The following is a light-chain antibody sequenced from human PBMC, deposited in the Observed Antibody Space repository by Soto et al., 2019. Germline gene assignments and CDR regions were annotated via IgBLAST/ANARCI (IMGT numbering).Light chain of an antibody. CDR2: GAS. V-gene: IGKV3-20*01. J-gene: IGKJ2*01. Sequence: EIVLTQSPGTLSLSPGERATLSCRASQSVSSNDLAWYQQRPGQTPSLLIYGASTRAIGIPDRFSGSGSGTDFSLTISRLEPADFAVYYCQQYGSSPRTFGQGTKLEIK. CDR3: QQYGSSPRT. CDR1: QSVSSND.